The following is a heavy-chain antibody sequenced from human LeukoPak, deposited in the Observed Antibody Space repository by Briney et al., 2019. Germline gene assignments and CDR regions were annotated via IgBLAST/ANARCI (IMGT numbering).Heavy chain of an antibody. CDR3: ARDFGNSGWYTFDY. D-gene: IGHD6-19*01. CDR2: TYYRSKWYN. Sequence: QTLSLTCAISGDSVSSNNGAWNWIRQFPSRGLEWLGRTYYRSKWYNDYAESMRGRITTNPDTSKNQFSLQLNSVTPDDTAVYYCARDFGNSGWYTFDYWGQGSLVTVSS. CDR1: GDSVSSNNGA. V-gene: IGHV6-1*01. J-gene: IGHJ4*02.